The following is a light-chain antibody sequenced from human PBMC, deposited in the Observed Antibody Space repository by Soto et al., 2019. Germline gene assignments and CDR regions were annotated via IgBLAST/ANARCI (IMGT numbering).Light chain of an antibody. J-gene: IGKJ3*01. CDR2: DAS. Sequence: ETVLTPSPATLSLSPGERATLSCRASQSINTYLAWYQQKPGQAPRLLIYDASNRATGIPARFSGSGSGTYFTLTISSREPEDFAVYYCQQRFTWPSFGPGTKVDVK. V-gene: IGKV3-11*01. CDR1: QSINTY. CDR3: QQRFTWPS.